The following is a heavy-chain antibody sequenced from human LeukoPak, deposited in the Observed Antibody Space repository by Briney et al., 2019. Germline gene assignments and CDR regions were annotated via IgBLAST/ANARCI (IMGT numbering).Heavy chain of an antibody. D-gene: IGHD3-3*01. J-gene: IGHJ4*02. Sequence: SVTVSCKASGGTFSSYAISWVRQAPGQGLEWMGRIIPILGIANYAQKFQGRVTITADKSTSTAYMELSSLRSEDTAVYYCATIFGVVTNFDYWGQGTLVTVSS. CDR1: GGTFSSYA. CDR2: IIPILGIA. CDR3: ATIFGVVTNFDY. V-gene: IGHV1-69*04.